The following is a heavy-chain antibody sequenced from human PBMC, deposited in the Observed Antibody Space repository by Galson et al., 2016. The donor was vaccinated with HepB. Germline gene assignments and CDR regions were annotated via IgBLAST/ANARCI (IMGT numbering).Heavy chain of an antibody. J-gene: IGHJ5*01. CDR2: IYWDDDK. V-gene: IGHV2-5*02. D-gene: IGHD3-22*01. Sequence: PALVKPTQTLTLTCTFSGFSLTTNVGVGWIRQPPGKALEWLAMIYWDDDKRYSPSLKSRLSVTKDTSKNQVVFTMSNVDPVDTATYYCARRRESVVVLGGWFDSWGQGILVTVSS. CDR1: GFSLTTNVG. CDR3: ARRRESVVVLGGWFDS.